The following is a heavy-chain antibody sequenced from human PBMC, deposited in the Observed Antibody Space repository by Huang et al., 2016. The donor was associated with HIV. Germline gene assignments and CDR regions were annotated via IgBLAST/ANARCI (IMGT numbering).Heavy chain of an antibody. CDR3: AAQWELRGGVDF. Sequence: EVQLVESGGGLIQPGGSLRLSCAASGFTVSSNYMGWVRQAPGKGLEWVSVIYSDDSTYFADSVKGRFTIARDNSKNTLDLQMNSLRAEDTAVYYCAAQWELRGGVDFWGQGTLVTVSS. D-gene: IGHD1-26*01. CDR2: IYSDDST. CDR1: GFTVSSNY. V-gene: IGHV3-53*01. J-gene: IGHJ4*02.